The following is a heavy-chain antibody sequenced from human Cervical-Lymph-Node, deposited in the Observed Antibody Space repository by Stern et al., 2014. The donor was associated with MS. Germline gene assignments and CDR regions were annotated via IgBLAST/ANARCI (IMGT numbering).Heavy chain of an antibody. CDR2: IYPSYSDT. D-gene: IGHD1-26*01. J-gene: IGHJ4*02. CDR1: GYSFTNYW. CDR3: ARGAPPEN. Sequence: VQLAQSGAEAKKPGESLKISCKTAGYSFTNYWIGWVRTMPGKGLEWMGIIYPSYSDTRYSPSFQGQVIISADKSIGTAYLQWRSLKASDSGIYYCARGAPPENWGQGTLVTVSS. V-gene: IGHV5-51*03.